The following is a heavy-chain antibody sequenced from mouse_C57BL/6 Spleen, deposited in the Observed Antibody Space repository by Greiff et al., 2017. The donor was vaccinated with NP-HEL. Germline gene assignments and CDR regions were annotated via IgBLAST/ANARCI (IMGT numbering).Heavy chain of an antibody. CDR1: GFTFSDYG. J-gene: IGHJ4*01. CDR2: ISSGSSTI. CDR3: ARSPGFPYYYAMDY. Sequence: EVQGVESGGGLVKPGGSLKLSCAASGFTFSDYGMHWVRQAPEKGLEWVAYISSGSSTIYYADTVKGRFTISRDNAKNTLFLQMTSLRSEDTAMYYCARSPGFPYYYAMDYWGQGTSVTVSS. V-gene: IGHV5-17*01.